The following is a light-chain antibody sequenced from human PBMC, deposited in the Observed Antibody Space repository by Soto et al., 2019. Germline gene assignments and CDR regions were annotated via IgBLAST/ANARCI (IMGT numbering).Light chain of an antibody. J-gene: IGKJ2*01. CDR3: QQYYSDSSIYT. V-gene: IGKV1-5*03. CDR2: KAS. CDR1: QSVSSW. Sequence: DIQMTQSPSTLSASVGDRVTITCRASQSVSSWLAWYQQRPGKAPQLLIYKASSLQSGVPSRFSGSGSGTEFTLPISSLHPDDFATYYCQQYYSDSSIYTFGQGTRLEIK.